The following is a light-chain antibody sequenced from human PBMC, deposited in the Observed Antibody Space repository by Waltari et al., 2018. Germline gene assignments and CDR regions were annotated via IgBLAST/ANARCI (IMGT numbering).Light chain of an antibody. CDR1: QSVLYRSSNRNY. V-gene: IGKV4-1*01. CDR2: WAS. CDR3: QQYYSTPNT. J-gene: IGKJ2*01. Sequence: DIVMTQSPDSLAVSLGERATINCKSSQSVLYRSSNRNYLAWYQQKSGQPPKLLIYWASTRESGVPDRFSGSGSGTDFTLAISSLQAEDVAVYYCQQYYSTPNTFGQGTKVEIK.